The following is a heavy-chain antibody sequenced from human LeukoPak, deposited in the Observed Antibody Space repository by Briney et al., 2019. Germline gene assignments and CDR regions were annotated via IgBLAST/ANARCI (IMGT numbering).Heavy chain of an antibody. V-gene: IGHV3-33*01. J-gene: IGHJ4*02. CDR1: GFTFSSYG. D-gene: IGHD3-9*01. CDR2: IWYDGSNK. CDR3: ARGGLRYFDWFDY. Sequence: GGSLRLSCAASGFTFSSYGMHWVRQAPGKGLEWVAVIWYDGSNKYYADSVKGRFTISRDNSKNTLYLQMNSLRAEDTAVYYCARGGLRYFDWFDYWGQGTLVTVSS.